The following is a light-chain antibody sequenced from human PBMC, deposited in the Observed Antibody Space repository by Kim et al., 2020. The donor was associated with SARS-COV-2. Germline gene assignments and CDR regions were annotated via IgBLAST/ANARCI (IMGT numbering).Light chain of an antibody. CDR2: YDT. CDR1: NIGSRS. CDR3: QVWDGSSVV. J-gene: IGLJ3*02. Sequence: SYELTQPPSVSVAPEKTARITCGGNNIGSRSVHWYQQKPGQAPVVVTYYDTDRPSGIPERFSGSNSGNTATLTISRAEAGDEADYYCQVWDGSSVVFGGGTKVTVL. V-gene: IGLV3-21*04.